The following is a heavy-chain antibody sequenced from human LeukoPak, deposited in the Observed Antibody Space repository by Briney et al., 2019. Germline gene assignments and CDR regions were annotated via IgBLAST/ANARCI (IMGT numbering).Heavy chain of an antibody. J-gene: IGHJ4*02. CDR2: ISHTERT. Sequence: SETLSLTCTVSGASISSGNWWSWVRQPPGRGLEWIAEISHTERTSSNPSLKSRATTSLDKSKNQFSLTLSSVTAADTAVYYCARDGSGYYYADWGQGTLVTVSS. V-gene: IGHV4-4*02. CDR3: ARDGSGYYYAD. CDR1: GASISSGNW. D-gene: IGHD3-22*01.